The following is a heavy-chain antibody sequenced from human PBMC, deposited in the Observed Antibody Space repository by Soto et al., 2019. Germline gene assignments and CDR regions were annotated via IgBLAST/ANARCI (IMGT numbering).Heavy chain of an antibody. CDR1: GGTFRRYI. J-gene: IGHJ6*02. D-gene: IGHD5-18*01. V-gene: IGHV1-69*01. Sequence: QVQLVQSGAEVKKPGSSVKVSCKASGGTFRRYIVSWVRQAPGQGLEWMGAFIPIFGVSIYAQRFQGRVTITEVESTSASNMELRSLRSDDADVYYCARDVYVDTAMVPFYSFYIMDVWGQGTTVTVSS. CDR3: ARDVYVDTAMVPFYSFYIMDV. CDR2: FIPIFGVS.